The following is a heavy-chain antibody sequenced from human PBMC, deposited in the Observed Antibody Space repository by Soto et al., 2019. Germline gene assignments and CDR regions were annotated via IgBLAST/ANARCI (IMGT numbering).Heavy chain of an antibody. CDR3: ARATYSSSYYFDS. CDR2: IGSSGSTI. V-gene: IGHV3-48*03. D-gene: IGHD6-6*01. J-gene: IGHJ4*02. CDR1: GFTFSSFE. Sequence: GGSLRLSCAASGFTFSSFEMNWVRQAPGKGLEWVSKIGSSGSTIWYADSVKGRFTISRDNAGNSLYLQMNSLRGEDTALYYCARATYSSSYYFDSWGQGTLVTVSS.